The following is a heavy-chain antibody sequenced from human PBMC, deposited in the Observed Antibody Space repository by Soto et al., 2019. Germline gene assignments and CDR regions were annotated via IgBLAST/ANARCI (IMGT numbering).Heavy chain of an antibody. J-gene: IGHJ6*02. D-gene: IGHD3-9*01. V-gene: IGHV1-46*01. CDR3: PRPLIGNTFEP. Sequence: ASVKVSCKASGYTFFKYFIHWVRQAPGQGLEWIGIINPSRGSATYGPIFQGRVSLTTDMPTSTVYMELGSLRSEDTAIYYCPRPLIGNTFEPWGQGTSVTVSS. CDR2: INPSRGSA. CDR1: GYTFFKYF.